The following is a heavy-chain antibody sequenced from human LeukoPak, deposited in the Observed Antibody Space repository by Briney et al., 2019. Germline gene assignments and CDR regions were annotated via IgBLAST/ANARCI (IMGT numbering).Heavy chain of an antibody. J-gene: IGHJ6*03. D-gene: IGHD4-11*01. V-gene: IGHV4-59*08. CDR2: IYYSGST. CDR1: GGSISSYY. CDR3: ASCTVSSYYYYMDV. Sequence: SETLSLTCTVSGGSISSYYWSWIRQPPGRGMEWIVYIYYSGSTNYNPSLKSRVTISVDTSKNQFSLKLSSVTAADTAVYYCASCTVSSYYYYMDVWGKGTTVTVSS.